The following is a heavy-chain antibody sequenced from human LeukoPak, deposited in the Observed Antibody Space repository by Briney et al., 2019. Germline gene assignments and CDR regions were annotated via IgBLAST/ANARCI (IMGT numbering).Heavy chain of an antibody. J-gene: IGHJ4*02. V-gene: IGHV1-18*04. CDR1: GYTFTSYG. CDR3: ARDKSRMVRGVIISPPYGY. D-gene: IGHD3-10*01. Sequence: SVKVSCRASGYTFTSYGISWVRQAPGQGLEWMGWISAYNGNANYAQKLQGRVTMTTDTSTSTAYMELRSLRSDDTAVYYCARDKSRMVRGVIISPPYGYWGQGTLVTVSS. CDR2: ISAYNGNA.